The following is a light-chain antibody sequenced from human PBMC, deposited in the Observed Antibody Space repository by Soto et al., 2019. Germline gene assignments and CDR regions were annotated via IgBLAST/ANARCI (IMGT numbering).Light chain of an antibody. V-gene: IGLV2-14*01. J-gene: IGLJ1*01. CDR3: SSYTSSSGYV. Sequence: ALTQPASVSGSPGQSITISCTGPSSDVGGYNYVSWYQQHPGKAPKLMIYDVSNRPSGVSNRFSGSKSGNTASLTISGLQAEDEADYYCSSYTSSSGYVFGTGTKVTVL. CDR2: DVS. CDR1: SSDVGGYNY.